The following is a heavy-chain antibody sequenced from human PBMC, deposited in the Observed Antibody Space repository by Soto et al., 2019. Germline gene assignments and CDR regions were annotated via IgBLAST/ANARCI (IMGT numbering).Heavy chain of an antibody. CDR1: GFTFGSHA. J-gene: IGHJ4*02. CDR3: AKEPYSDFWSAYYYFDY. CDR2: ISGSGGSA. Sequence: EVQLLESGGGLVQPGGSLRLSCAASGFTFGSHAMIWVRQAPGKGLEWVSAISGSGGSAYYADSVKGRFTISRDNSINTLYLQMNSLSAEDTALYYCAKEPYSDFWSAYYYFDYWGQGTLVTVSS. V-gene: IGHV3-23*01. D-gene: IGHD3-3*01.